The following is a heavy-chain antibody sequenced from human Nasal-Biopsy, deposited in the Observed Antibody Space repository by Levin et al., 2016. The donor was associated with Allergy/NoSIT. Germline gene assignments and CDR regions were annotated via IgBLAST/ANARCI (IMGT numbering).Heavy chain of an antibody. CDR2: ISNRGSYI. J-gene: IGHJ6*02. V-gene: IGHV3-21*01. CDR3: ARARATYYHFDMDD. Sequence: GESLKISCATSGFTFDSFTMNWVRQAPGKGLEWVSSISNRGSYIYYADSVNGRFTISRDNGRNLVYLHMNSLRADDTAVYYCARARATYYHFDMDDWGQGTTVTVSS. CDR1: GFTFDSFT. D-gene: IGHD3-10*01.